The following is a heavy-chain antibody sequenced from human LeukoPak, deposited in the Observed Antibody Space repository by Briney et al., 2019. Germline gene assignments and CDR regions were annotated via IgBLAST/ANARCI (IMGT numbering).Heavy chain of an antibody. J-gene: IGHJ6*03. CDR2: IYYSGST. CDR1: GGSLRSYN. D-gene: IGHD6-13*01. V-gene: IGHV4-59*01. CDR3: ARDSRMPRSSRFFPNDMDV. Sequence: SETLSLTCTVSGGSLRSYNWSWIRQPPGKGLEWIGYIYYSGSTNYNPSLKSRVTISVDTSKNQFSLKLSSVTAADTAVYYCARDSRMPRSSRFFPNDMDVWGKGTTVTVSS.